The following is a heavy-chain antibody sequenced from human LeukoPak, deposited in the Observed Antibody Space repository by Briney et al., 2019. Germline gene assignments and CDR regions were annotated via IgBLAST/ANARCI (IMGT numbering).Heavy chain of an antibody. CDR2: IRSSRSTI. CDR3: ARDCEWCGSGSYPTLLFRYYGMDV. D-gene: IGHD3-10*01. J-gene: IGHJ6*02. V-gene: IGHV3-48*01. CDR1: GFTFSSYS. Sequence: GGSLRLSCAASGFTFSSYSMNWVRQAPGKGLEGVSYIRSSRSTIYYADSVKGRFTISRDNAKNALYLQMNSLRAEDTAVYYCARDCEWCGSGSYPTLLFRYYGMDVWGQGTTVTVSS.